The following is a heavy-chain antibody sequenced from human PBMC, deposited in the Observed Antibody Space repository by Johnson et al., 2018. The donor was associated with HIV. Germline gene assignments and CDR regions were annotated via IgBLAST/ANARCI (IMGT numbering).Heavy chain of an antibody. CDR1: GFTFNDYG. J-gene: IGHJ3*02. Sequence: EVQLVESGGGVVRPGGSLRLSCAASGFTFNDYGMNWVRQAPGKGLEWVSGINWNGGSTGYGDSVQGRFNIPSDNAKNSLYLQMNSLRAEDTALYYCVRGVQYYDFWIGDYRGAFDKWGQGTMVTVSS. CDR2: INWNGGST. D-gene: IGHD3-3*01. V-gene: IGHV3-20*04. CDR3: VRGVQYYDFWIGDYRGAFDK.